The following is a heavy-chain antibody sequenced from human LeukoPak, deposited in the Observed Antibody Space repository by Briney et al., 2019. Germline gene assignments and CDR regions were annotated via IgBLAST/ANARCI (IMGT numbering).Heavy chain of an antibody. CDR1: GYTFTSYD. CDR2: MNPNSGNT. CDR3: ASQVSRFDGAFDI. J-gene: IGHJ3*02. Sequence: ASVKVSCKASGYTFTSYDINWVRQATGQGPEWMGWMNPNSGNTGYAQKFQGRVTVTRNTSISTAYMELSSLRSEDTAVYYCASQVSRFDGAFDIWGQGTMVTVSS. D-gene: IGHD3-3*01. V-gene: IGHV1-8*01.